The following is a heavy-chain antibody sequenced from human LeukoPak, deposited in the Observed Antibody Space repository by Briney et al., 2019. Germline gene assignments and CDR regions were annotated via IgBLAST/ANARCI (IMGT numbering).Heavy chain of an antibody. D-gene: IGHD1-26*01. J-gene: IGHJ4*02. Sequence: SETLSLTCNVSGGSISSSTYYWGWIRQPPGKGLEWIGNIYYSGSTYYNPSLKSRVTISVDTSKNQFSLKLRSVTAADTAVYYCARYSGSFFEYWGQGTLVTVSS. CDR2: IYYSGST. V-gene: IGHV4-39*01. CDR3: ARYSGSFFEY. CDR1: GGSISSSTYY.